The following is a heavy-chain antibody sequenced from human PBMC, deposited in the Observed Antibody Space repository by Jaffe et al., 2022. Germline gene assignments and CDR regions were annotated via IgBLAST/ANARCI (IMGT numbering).Heavy chain of an antibody. CDR2: INAGNGNT. CDR1: GYTFTSYA. Sequence: QVQLVQSGAEVKKPGASVKVSCKASGYTFTSYAMHWVRQAPGQRLEWMGWINAGNGNTKYSQKFQGRVTITRDTSASTAYMELSSLRSEDTAVYYCARDRGVYWYFDLWGRGTLVTVSS. V-gene: IGHV1-3*01. D-gene: IGHD1-26*01. CDR3: ARDRGVYWYFDL. J-gene: IGHJ2*01.